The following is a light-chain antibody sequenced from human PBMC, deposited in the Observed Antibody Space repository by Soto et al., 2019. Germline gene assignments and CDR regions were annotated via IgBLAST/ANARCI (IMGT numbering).Light chain of an antibody. Sequence: EIVLTQSPGTLSLSPGERATLSCRADQSVDNNYLTWYQQRPGQAPRRLIYRASRRATGIPDRFSGSGSGTDFTLTISRLEPDDFSVYYCQQYGRSWTFGQGTKVEIK. J-gene: IGKJ1*01. CDR2: RAS. CDR3: QQYGRSWT. CDR1: QSVDNNY. V-gene: IGKV3-20*01.